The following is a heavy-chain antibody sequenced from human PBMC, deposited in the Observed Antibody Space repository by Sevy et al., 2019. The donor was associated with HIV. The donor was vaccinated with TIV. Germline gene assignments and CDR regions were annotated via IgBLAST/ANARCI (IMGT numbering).Heavy chain of an antibody. D-gene: IGHD2-15*01. Sequence: GESLKISCKGSGYSFTSYWIGWVRQMPGKGLEWMGIIYPGDSDTRYSPSFQGQVTISADKSISTAYLQWSSLKASDTAMYYCAIGVCSGGSCYSGIIGWFDPWGQGTLVTVSS. J-gene: IGHJ5*02. CDR2: IYPGDSDT. V-gene: IGHV5-51*01. CDR1: GYSFTSYW. CDR3: AIGVCSGGSCYSGIIGWFDP.